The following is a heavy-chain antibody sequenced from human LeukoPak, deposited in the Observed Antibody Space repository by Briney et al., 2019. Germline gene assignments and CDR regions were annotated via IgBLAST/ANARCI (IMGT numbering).Heavy chain of an antibody. V-gene: IGHV1-8*01. D-gene: IGHD3-22*01. CDR2: MNPNSGNT. Sequence: GASVKVSCKASGYTFTSYDINWVRQATGQGLEWMGWMNPNSGNTGYAQKFQGRVTMTRNTSISTAYMELSSLRSEDTAVYYCARNYDSSGYYYAWGQGTLVTVSS. CDR1: GYTFTSYD. J-gene: IGHJ5*02. CDR3: ARNYDSSGYYYA.